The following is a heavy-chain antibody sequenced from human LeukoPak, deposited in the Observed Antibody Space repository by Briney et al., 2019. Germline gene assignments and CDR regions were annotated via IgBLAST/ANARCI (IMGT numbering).Heavy chain of an antibody. CDR3: ARAPKDILTGHYPHFDD. J-gene: IGHJ4*02. D-gene: IGHD3-9*01. CDR2: IDPSGGST. Sequence: ASVEVSCKASGNIFTTSYMHWVRQAPGQGPEWLGVIDPSGGSTRYGQKFQGRVTMTRDTSTSTVYMEVSSLRSEDTAVYYCARAPKDILTGHYPHFDDWGQGTLVTVSS. CDR1: GNIFTTSY. V-gene: IGHV1-46*03.